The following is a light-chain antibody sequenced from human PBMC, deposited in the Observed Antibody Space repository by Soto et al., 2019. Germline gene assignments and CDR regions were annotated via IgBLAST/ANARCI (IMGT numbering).Light chain of an antibody. CDR3: QSYDSSLSGVV. Sequence: QAVVTQPPSVSGAPGQRVTISCTGGDSNIGAGYDVHWYQQLPGTAPKLLIYGNSNRPSGVPDRFSGSKSGTSASLAITGLQTEDEADYYCQSYDSSLSGVVFGGGTKLTVL. CDR2: GNS. V-gene: IGLV1-40*01. J-gene: IGLJ2*01. CDR1: DSNIGAGYD.